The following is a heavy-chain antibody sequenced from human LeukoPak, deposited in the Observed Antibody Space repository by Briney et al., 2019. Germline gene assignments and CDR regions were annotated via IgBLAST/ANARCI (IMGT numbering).Heavy chain of an antibody. D-gene: IGHD1-26*01. V-gene: IGHV5-51*01. CDR2: IYPGDSDA. CDR3: ARRRDLYSGSYYPFDY. J-gene: IGHJ4*02. Sequence: GESLKISCKGSGYSFTNYWIGWVRQMPGRGLKWMGIIYPGDSDARYSPSFQGQVTISADKSISTAYLQWSSLKASDTAMYYCARRRDLYSGSYYPFDYWGQGTLVTVSS. CDR1: GYSFTNYW.